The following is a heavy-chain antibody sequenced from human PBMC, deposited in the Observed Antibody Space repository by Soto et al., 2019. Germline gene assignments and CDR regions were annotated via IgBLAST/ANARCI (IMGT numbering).Heavy chain of an antibody. CDR2: IWYDGSNK. CDR1: GFTFSSYG. J-gene: IGHJ6*02. D-gene: IGHD1-1*01. CDR3: ARDISPSTGSSYYFGMDV. Sequence: QVQLVESGGGVVQPGRSLRLSCAASGFTFSSYGMHWVRQAPGKGLEWVAVIWYDGSNKYYADSVKGRFTISRDNSKNTLYLQMNNQRAEDTAVYYCARDISPSTGSSYYFGMDVWGQGTTVSGAS. V-gene: IGHV3-33*01.